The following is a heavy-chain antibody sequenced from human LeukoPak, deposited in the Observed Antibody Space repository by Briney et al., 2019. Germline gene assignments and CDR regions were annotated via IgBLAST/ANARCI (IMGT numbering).Heavy chain of an antibody. CDR3: ARVIGYYFDY. J-gene: IGHJ4*02. CDR2: ISSSSSTI. V-gene: IGHV3-48*03. CDR1: GFTFSRYE. D-gene: IGHD3-10*01. Sequence: GGSLRLSCAASGFTFSRYEMNWVRQAPGKGLQWLSYISSSSSTIYYADSVKGRFTISRDNAKKSLFLQMNSLRAEDTAVYYCARVIGYYFDYWGQGTLVTVSS.